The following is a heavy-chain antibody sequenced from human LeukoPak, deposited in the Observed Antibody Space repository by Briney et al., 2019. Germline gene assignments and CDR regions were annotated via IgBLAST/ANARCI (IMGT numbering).Heavy chain of an antibody. CDR3: ARVPYSSGWYFDY. J-gene: IGHJ4*02. Sequence: PGGSLRLSCAASGFTVSSTYMSWVRQVPGKGLEWVSVIYSGGSTYYADSVKGRFTISRDNSKDTLYLQMNRLRGEDTAVYYCARVPYSSGWYFDYWGQGTLVTVSS. CDR2: IYSGGST. CDR1: GFTVSSTY. D-gene: IGHD6-19*01. V-gene: IGHV3-53*01.